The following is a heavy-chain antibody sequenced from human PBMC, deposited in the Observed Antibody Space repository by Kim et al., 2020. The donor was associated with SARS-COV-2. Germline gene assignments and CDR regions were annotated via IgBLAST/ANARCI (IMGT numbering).Heavy chain of an antibody. D-gene: IGHD6-13*01. CDR3: ASRIAAAEGPRFDP. J-gene: IGHJ5*02. V-gene: IGHV4-39*01. Sequence: TPTLKSRVTISVDTSKNQFSLKRSSVTAADTAVYYCASRIAAAEGPRFDPWGQGTLVTVSS.